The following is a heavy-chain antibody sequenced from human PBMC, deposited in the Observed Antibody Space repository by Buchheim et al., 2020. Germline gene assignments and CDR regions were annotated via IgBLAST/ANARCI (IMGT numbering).Heavy chain of an antibody. CDR1: GFSFSDHY. D-gene: IGHD3-3*01. CDR3: ARVSILGDHYFVDY. Sequence: EVQLVESGGGLVQPGGSLRLSCVASGFSFSDHYMDWVRQAPGKGLEWVGRIRNKTQCYTTEYAASVKGRFTISRDDSKNLLYLQMNSLKTEDTAVYYWARVSILGDHYFVDYLGQGTL. CDR2: IRNKTQCYTT. V-gene: IGHV3-72*01. J-gene: IGHJ4*02.